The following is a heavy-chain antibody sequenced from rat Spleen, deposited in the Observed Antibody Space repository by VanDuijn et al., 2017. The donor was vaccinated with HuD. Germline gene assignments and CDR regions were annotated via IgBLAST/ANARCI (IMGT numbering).Heavy chain of an antibody. J-gene: IGHJ2*01. CDR3: ARSYGYTLFDY. Sequence: QVQLKESGPGLMQPSQTLSLTCIVSGFSLTSYHVHWVRQPPGKGLEWMGIIWNTGDTRYNSALKSRLSISRDTSKTQVFLKMNSLQSEDTATYYCARSYGYTLFDYWGQGVMVTVSS. CDR2: IWNTGDT. CDR1: GFSLTSYH. D-gene: IGHD1-9*01. V-gene: IGHV2-41*01.